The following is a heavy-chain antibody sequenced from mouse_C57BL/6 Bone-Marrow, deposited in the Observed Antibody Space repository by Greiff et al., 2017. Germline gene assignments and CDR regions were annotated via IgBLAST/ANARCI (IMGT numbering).Heavy chain of an antibody. CDR1: GFSLTSYG. J-gene: IGHJ4*01. CDR2: IWSGGST. CDR3: AKIADYAMDD. Sequence: VQGVESGPGLVQPSQSLSITCTVSGFSLTSYGVHWVRQPPGKGLEWLGVIWSGGSTDYNAAFISRLSSSKDNSKSQVFFKMNSLQADDTAIYYCAKIADYAMDDWGQGTSVTVSS. V-gene: IGHV2-4*01.